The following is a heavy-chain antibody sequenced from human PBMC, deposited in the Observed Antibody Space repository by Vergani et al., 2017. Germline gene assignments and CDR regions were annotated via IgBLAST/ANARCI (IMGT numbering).Heavy chain of an antibody. D-gene: IGHD3-22*01. CDR1: GGPISSYY. CDR2: IYYSGST. Sequence: QVQLQESGPGLVKPSETLSLTCTVSGGPISSYYWSWIRHPPGKGLEWIGYIYYSGSTNYNPSLKSRVTISVDTSKNQFSLKLSSVTAADTAVYYCARSQPYDSSGYYPGWFDPWGQGTLVTVSS. V-gene: IGHV4-59*01. CDR3: ARSQPYDSSGYYPGWFDP. J-gene: IGHJ5*02.